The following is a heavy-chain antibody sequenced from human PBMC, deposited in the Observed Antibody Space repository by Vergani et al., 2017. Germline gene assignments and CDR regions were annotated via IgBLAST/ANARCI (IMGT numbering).Heavy chain of an antibody. V-gene: IGHV3-33*08. J-gene: IGHJ4*02. Sequence: VQLLESGGGLVQPGGSLRLSCAASGFTFSSYAMSWVRQAPGKGLEWVAVIWYDGSNKYYADSVKGRFTISRDNSKNTLYLQMNSLRAEDTAVYYCARDRRFPKYYFDYWGQGTLVTVSS. CDR1: GFTFSSYA. CDR2: IWYDGSNK. CDR3: ARDRRFPKYYFDY.